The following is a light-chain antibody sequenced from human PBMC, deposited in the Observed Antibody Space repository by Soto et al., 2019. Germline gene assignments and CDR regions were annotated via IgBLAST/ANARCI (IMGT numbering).Light chain of an antibody. CDR3: QQYYTSPTWT. CDR2: WAS. J-gene: IGKJ1*01. Sequence: IVMTPSPDSLAVSLGERATLNCKSSQSIFYSSNNRNYLAWYQQKPGQPPKLLIYWASTRESGVPDRFSGSGSGTDFTLTINSLQAEDVAVYYCQQYYTSPTWTFGQGTKVDIK. V-gene: IGKV4-1*01. CDR1: QSIFYSSNNRNY.